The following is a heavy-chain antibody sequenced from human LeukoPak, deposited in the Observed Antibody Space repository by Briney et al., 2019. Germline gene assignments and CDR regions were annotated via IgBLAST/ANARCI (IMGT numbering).Heavy chain of an antibody. V-gene: IGHV1-69*04. J-gene: IGHJ4*02. D-gene: IGHD1-7*01. Sequence: ASVKVSCKAAGGIFSSYTISWVRQAPGQGLEWMGRIIPILGIANYAQKFQGRVTITADKSTSTAYMELSSLRSEDTAVYYCAREKTGTKYYFDYWGQGTLVTVSS. CDR2: IIPILGIA. CDR1: GGIFSSYT. CDR3: AREKTGTKYYFDY.